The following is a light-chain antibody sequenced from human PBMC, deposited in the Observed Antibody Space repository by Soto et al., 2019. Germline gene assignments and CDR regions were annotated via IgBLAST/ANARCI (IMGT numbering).Light chain of an antibody. J-gene: IGKJ4*01. V-gene: IGKV3-20*01. CDR1: QSVTSSY. Sequence: EIVLTQSPGTLSLSPGERATLSCRASQSVTSSYLAWYQQKPGQAPRLLISGASSRATGIPDRFSGSGSGTGFSLTISRLEPEDFAVYYCQQYSTSRLTFGGGTKVEIK. CDR3: QQYSTSRLT. CDR2: GAS.